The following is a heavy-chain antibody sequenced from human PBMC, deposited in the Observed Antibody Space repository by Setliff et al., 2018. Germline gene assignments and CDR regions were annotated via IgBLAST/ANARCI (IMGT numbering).Heavy chain of an antibody. Sequence: KPSETLSLTCTVSGGSVSPYFWSWIRQPPGKGLEWIGYIYYSGSTNYNPSLKSRVTMSVATFENHFSLKLNSLTAADTAVYYCARASTSIDPYDFDYWGLDLRFDPWGQGILVTVSS. J-gene: IGHJ5*02. CDR3: ARASTSIDPYDFDYWGLDLRFDP. V-gene: IGHV4-59*02. CDR2: IYYSGST. CDR1: GGSVSPYF. D-gene: IGHD7-27*01.